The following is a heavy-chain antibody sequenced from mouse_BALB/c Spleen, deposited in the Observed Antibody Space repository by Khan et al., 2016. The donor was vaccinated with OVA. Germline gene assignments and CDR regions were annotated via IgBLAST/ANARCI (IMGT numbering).Heavy chain of an antibody. CDR2: ISGDGNTI. Sequence: EVELVESGGGLVQPGGSRKLSCAASGFTFSSYGMHWVRQAPEKGLEWVAYISGDGNTIYYADTVKGRFTISRDNPKNTLFRQMTSLMSEDTAMYYCATSYFYGYYFDYWGPGTTLTVSA. CDR3: ATSYFYGYYFDY. V-gene: IGHV5-17*02. CDR1: GFTFSSYG. D-gene: IGHD1-1*01. J-gene: IGHJ2*01.